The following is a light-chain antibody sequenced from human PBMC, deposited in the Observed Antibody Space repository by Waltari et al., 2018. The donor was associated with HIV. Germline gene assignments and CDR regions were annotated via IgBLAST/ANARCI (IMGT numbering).Light chain of an antibody. J-gene: IGLJ2*01. Sequence: QSALTQPPSASGSPGQSVTISCTGTSSDVGGYTYVSWYQQHPGKAPKLLIYEVTERPSGVSSRFSGSKSGYTASLTVSGLQAEDEADYYCSSYAGSRGLFGGGTKLTV. CDR3: SSYAGSRGL. CDR1: SSDVGGYTY. V-gene: IGLV2-8*01. CDR2: EVT.